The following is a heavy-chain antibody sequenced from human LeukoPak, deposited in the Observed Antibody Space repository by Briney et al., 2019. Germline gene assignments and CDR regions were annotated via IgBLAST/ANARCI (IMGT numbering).Heavy chain of an antibody. D-gene: IGHD4-23*01. J-gene: IGHJ1*01. V-gene: IGHV5-51*01. CDR1: GYNLTHYW. Sequence: GESLKISRKGSGYNLTHYWIGWVRQMPGKGLEWMGIIYPGDSDTRYRPSFQGQVTISADKSISTAYLQWSSLKASDTAMYYCARAAYGGNSGHGVQHWGQGTLVTVSS. CDR3: ARAAYGGNSGHGVQH. CDR2: IYPGDSDT.